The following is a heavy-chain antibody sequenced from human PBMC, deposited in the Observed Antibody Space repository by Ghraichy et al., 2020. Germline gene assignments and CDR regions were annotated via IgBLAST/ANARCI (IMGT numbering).Heavy chain of an antibody. J-gene: IGHJ6*02. V-gene: IGHV3-30-3*01. CDR1: GFTFSSYA. CDR3: ARDRASSEYYYYYGMDV. D-gene: IGHD6-25*01. CDR2: ISYDGSNK. Sequence: LSLTCAASGFTFSSYAMHWVRQAPGKGLEWVAVISYDGSNKYYADSVKGRFTISRDNSKNTLYLQMNSLRAEDTAVYYCARDRASSEYYYYYGMDVWGQGTTVTVSS.